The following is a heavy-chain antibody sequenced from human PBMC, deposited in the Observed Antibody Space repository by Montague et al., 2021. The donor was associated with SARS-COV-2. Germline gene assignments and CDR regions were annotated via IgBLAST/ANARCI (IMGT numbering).Heavy chain of an antibody. Sequence: SLRLSCAASGFTFSSYWMSWVRQAPGNGLEWVASIKEDGSEKDYVESVKGRFTISRDNAKNSLHLQMNSLRANDTAVYYCARDFAHYTGYVAGYFDYWGQGTLVTVSS. D-gene: IGHD5-12*01. V-gene: IGHV3-7*03. J-gene: IGHJ4*02. CDR2: IKEDGSEK. CDR1: GFTFSSYW. CDR3: ARDFAHYTGYVAGYFDY.